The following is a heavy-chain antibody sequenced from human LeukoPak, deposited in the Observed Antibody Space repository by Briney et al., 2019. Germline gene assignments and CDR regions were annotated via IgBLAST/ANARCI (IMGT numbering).Heavy chain of an antibody. D-gene: IGHD4-17*01. Sequence: ASVKVSCKASGGTFSSYAISWVRQAPGQGLEWMGRIIPIFGTANYAQKFQGRVTITTDESTSTAYMELSSLRSDDTAVYYCARELEGTVTTWDYWGQGTLVTVSS. J-gene: IGHJ4*02. CDR1: GGTFSSYA. CDR2: IIPIFGTA. CDR3: ARELEGTVTTWDY. V-gene: IGHV1-69*05.